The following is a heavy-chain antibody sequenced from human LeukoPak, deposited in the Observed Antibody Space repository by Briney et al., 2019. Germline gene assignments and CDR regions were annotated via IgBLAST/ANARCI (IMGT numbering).Heavy chain of an antibody. CDR2: ISGSDT. CDR1: GFNSRGSA. CDR3: ARDRGSLLDTAHHDY. V-gene: IGHV3-23*01. D-gene: IGHD3/OR15-3a*01. Sequence: SGGSLRLSCAASGFNSRGSAMSWVRQIPGKGLEWVSGISGSDTFIADSVKGRFTISRDDSENTLYLQMNSLRVEDTAVYYCARDRGSLLDTAHHDYWGQGTQVTVSS. J-gene: IGHJ4*02.